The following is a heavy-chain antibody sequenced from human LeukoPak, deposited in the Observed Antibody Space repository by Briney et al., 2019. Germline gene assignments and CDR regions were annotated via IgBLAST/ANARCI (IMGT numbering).Heavy chain of an antibody. J-gene: IGHJ5*02. CDR1: GFKFDDYG. Sequence: GGSLRLSCAASGFKFDDYGMSWVRQAPGKGLEWVCDINWNGAWTGYADSVKGRFTISRDNAKNSLYLQMDSLRAEDTALYYCAGYDYDSSRGFAPWGQGTLVTVSA. D-gene: IGHD3-22*01. CDR3: AGYDYDSSRGFAP. CDR2: INWNGAWT. V-gene: IGHV3-20*04.